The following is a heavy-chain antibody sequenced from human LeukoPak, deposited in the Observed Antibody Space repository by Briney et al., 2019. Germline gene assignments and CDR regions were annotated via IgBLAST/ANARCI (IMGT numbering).Heavy chain of an antibody. Sequence: PGGSLRLSCAASGFTFSSYAMSWVRQAPGKGLEWVSAISGSGGSTHYADSVKGRFTISRDNSKNTLYLQMNSLRAEDTAVYYCAKSPYYDSSGYPDAFDIWGQGTMVTVSS. CDR1: GFTFSSYA. CDR3: AKSPYYDSSGYPDAFDI. J-gene: IGHJ3*02. V-gene: IGHV3-23*01. D-gene: IGHD3-22*01. CDR2: ISGSGGST.